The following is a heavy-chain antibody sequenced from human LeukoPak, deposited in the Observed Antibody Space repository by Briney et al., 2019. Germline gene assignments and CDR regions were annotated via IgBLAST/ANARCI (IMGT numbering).Heavy chain of an antibody. J-gene: IGHJ4*02. D-gene: IGHD1-26*01. Sequence: SETLSLTCAVYGGSFSGYYWSWIRQPPGKGLEWIGEINHSGSTNYNPSLKSLVTISVDTSKTQFSLKLSSVTAADTAVYYCARGRYSGSYGIWGQGPLVTVSS. CDR1: GGSFSGYY. V-gene: IGHV4-34*01. CDR3: ARGRYSGSYGI. CDR2: INHSGST.